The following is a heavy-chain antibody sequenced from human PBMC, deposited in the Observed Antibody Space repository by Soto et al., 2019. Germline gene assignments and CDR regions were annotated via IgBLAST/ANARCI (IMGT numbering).Heavy chain of an antibody. CDR2: ISGSGGST. J-gene: IGHJ4*02. Sequence: GGSLRLSCAASGFTFSSYAMSWVRQAPGKGLEWVSAISGSGGSTYYADSVKGRFTISRDNSKNTLYLQMNSLRAEDTAVYYCAKGYYYDSSGPGLFDYWGQGTLVTVSS. D-gene: IGHD3-22*01. CDR3: AKGYYYDSSGPGLFDY. CDR1: GFTFSSYA. V-gene: IGHV3-23*01.